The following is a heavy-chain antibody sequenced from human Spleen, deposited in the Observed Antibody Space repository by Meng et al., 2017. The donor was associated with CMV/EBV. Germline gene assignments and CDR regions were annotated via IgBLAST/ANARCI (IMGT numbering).Heavy chain of an antibody. CDR2: INPNSGGT. V-gene: IGHV1-2*02. D-gene: IGHD2-2*02. CDR3: ARELIVVLPAAIIDYDYYGMDV. Sequence: ASVKVSCKASGYTFTGYFIHWVRQAPGQGLEWMGWINPNSGGTNYAQNFQGRVTMTRDTSISTAYMELSRLSSDDTAVYYCARELIVVLPAAIIDYDYYGMDVWGQGTTVTVSS. J-gene: IGHJ6*02. CDR1: GYTFTGYF.